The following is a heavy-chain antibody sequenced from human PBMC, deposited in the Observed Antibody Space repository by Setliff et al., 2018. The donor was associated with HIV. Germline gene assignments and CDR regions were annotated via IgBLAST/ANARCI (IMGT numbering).Heavy chain of an antibody. CDR2: INDSGST. Sequence: SETLSLTCAVYGGSFSTYYWSWIRQPPGEGLEWIGEINDSGSTNYSPSLKSRVTISVDTSKNQFYLKLSSVTAADTAVYYSARGVRVGPTTTANWFDPWGQGTLVTVSS. CDR3: ARGVRVGPTTTANWFDP. V-gene: IGHV4-34*01. J-gene: IGHJ5*02. CDR1: GGSFSTYY. D-gene: IGHD1-26*01.